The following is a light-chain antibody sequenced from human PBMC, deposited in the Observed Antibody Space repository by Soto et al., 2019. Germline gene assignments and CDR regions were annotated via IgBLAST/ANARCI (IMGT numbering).Light chain of an antibody. CDR1: SSDVGDYNY. Sequence: QSALTQPASVSGSPGQSITISCTGTSSDVGDYNYVSWYQQHPGKAPKVMIYDVSNRPSGVAHRFSGSKSGNTASLTISGLQDDDEDYYYCSSTTSSSALVFGAGTKLTVL. V-gene: IGLV2-14*01. CDR3: SSTTSSSALV. CDR2: DVS. J-gene: IGLJ2*01.